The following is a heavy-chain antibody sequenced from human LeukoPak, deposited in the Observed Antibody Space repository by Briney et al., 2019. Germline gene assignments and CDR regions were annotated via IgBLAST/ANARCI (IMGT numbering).Heavy chain of an antibody. V-gene: IGHV4-59*01. Sequence: SETLSLTCTVSGGSISSYYWSWIRQPPGKGLEWIGYIYYSGSTNYNPSLKSRVTISVDTSKNQFSLKLSSVTAADTAVYYCARYGDYDRYYFDYWGQGTLVTVSS. J-gene: IGHJ4*02. D-gene: IGHD4-17*01. CDR3: ARYGDYDRYYFDY. CDR1: GGSISSYY. CDR2: IYYSGST.